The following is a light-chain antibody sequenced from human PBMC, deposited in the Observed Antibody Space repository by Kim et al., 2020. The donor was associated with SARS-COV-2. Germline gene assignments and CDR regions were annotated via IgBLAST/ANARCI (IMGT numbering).Light chain of an antibody. J-gene: IGKJ5*01. Sequence: ASVGTRVTINCRDSQGISSYLAWFQQKSGQAPNLLIYAASTLQSGVPSRFRGSGSGTEFTLTISSLQPEDFATYYCQQLKSYPIAFGQGTRLEIK. CDR2: AAS. CDR3: QQLKSYPIA. CDR1: QGISSY. V-gene: IGKV1-9*01.